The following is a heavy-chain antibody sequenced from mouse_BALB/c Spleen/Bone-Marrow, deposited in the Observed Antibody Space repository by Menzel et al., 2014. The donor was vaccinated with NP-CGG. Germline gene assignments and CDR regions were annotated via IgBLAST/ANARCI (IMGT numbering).Heavy chain of an antibody. CDR2: IDTANGNT. CDR3: TRGEDY. V-gene: IGHV14-3*02. J-gene: IGHJ2*01. Sequence: VQLQQSGAELVKPGASVKLSCTASGFNIKDTYIHWVKQRPGQGLEWIGRIDTANGNTKYDPKFQGKATITADTSSNTAYLHLTSLTSEDTAVYYCTRGEDYWGQGTTLAVSS. CDR1: GFNIKDTY.